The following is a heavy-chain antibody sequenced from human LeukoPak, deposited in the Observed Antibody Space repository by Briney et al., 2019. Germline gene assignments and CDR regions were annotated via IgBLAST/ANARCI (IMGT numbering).Heavy chain of an antibody. J-gene: IGHJ4*02. CDR3: PRTLVGATRQYYFDY. D-gene: IGHD1-26*01. Sequence: GGPLRLSCAASVFTFDDYGMIWVRQAPGKGLEWVPGINWNGGSTGYADSVKGRFTLSRDNAKNSLYLQKNSLRAEGTAVYYCPRTLVGATRQYYFDYWGQGTLVTVSS. CDR1: VFTFDDYG. CDR2: INWNGGST. V-gene: IGHV3-20*04.